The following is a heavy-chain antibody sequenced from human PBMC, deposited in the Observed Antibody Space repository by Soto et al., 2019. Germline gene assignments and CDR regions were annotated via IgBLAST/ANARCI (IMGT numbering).Heavy chain of an antibody. CDR3: ARNRPRAFDY. Sequence: SETLSLTCAVYGGSFSGYYWSWIRQPPGKGLEWIGEINHSGSTNYNPSLKSRVTISVDTSKNQFSLKLSSVTAADTAVYYCARNRPRAFDYWGQGTLVTVSS. CDR2: INHSGST. J-gene: IGHJ4*02. V-gene: IGHV4-34*01. CDR1: GGSFSGYY.